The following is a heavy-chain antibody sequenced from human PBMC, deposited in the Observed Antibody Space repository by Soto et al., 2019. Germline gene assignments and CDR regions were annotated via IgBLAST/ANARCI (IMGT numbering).Heavy chain of an antibody. CDR3: ARMRGLGEISPYFDY. Sequence: QVQLQESGPGLVKPSETLSLTCSISGGSISDYQWSWIRQPPGRGLEWIGYIYYSRRTNYNPSLKSSVHTFLGTSTQQFSLRLRYVSAADTAVYYCARMRGLGEISPYFDYWGQGALVTVSS. J-gene: IGHJ4*02. CDR2: IYYSRRT. D-gene: IGHD3-16*02. CDR1: GGSISDYQ. V-gene: IGHV4-59*01.